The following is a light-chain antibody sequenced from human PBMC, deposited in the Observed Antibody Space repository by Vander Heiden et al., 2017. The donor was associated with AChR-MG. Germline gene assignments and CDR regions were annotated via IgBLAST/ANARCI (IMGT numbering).Light chain of an antibody. CDR2: SNN. J-gene: IGLJ3*02. V-gene: IGLV1-44*01. CDR3: AAWDDSLNHWV. Sequence: QSVLTQPPSASGTPGQRVTISCSGSSSNIGSNTVNWYQQLPGTAPKLLIYSNNQRPSGVPDRFAGSKSGTSASRAIGGLQSEDEADYYGAAWDDSLNHWVFGGGTKLTVL. CDR1: SSNIGSNT.